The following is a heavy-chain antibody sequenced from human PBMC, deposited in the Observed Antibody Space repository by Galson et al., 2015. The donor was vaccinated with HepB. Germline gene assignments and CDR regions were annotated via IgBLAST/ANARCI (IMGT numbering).Heavy chain of an antibody. J-gene: IGHJ4*02. CDR1: GYTFTSYD. CDR2: MNPNSGNT. CDR3: ARTKQWLVDFDY. Sequence: SVKVSCKASGYTFTSYDINWVRQATGQGLEWMGWMNPNSGNTGYAQKFQGRVTMTTDTSTSTAYMELRSLRSDDTAVYYCARTKQWLVDFDYWGQGTLVTVSS. V-gene: IGHV1-8*01. D-gene: IGHD6-19*01.